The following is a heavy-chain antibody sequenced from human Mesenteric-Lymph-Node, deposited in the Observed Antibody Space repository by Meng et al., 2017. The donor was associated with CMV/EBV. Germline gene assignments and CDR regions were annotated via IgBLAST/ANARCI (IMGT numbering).Heavy chain of an antibody. V-gene: IGHV3-23*03. CDR2: IYSGGSST. J-gene: IGHJ6*02. CDR1: GFTFSSYA. Sequence: GESLKISCAASGFTFSSYAMSWVRQAPGKGLEWVSVIYSGGSSTYYADSVKGRFTISRDNSKNTLYLQMNSLRAEDTAVYYCAKTLRINYDSTARDPFGMDVWGQGTTVTVSS. CDR3: AKTLRINYDSTARDPFGMDV. D-gene: IGHD3-16*01.